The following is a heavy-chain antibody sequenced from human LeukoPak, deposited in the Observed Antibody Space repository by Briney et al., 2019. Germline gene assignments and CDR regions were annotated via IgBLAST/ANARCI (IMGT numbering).Heavy chain of an antibody. D-gene: IGHD6-19*01. Sequence: SETLSLTCTVSGGSISSYYWSWIRQPPGKGLEWIGYIYYSGSTNYNPSLKSRVTISVDTSKNQFSLKLSSVTAADTAVYYCARERYSSGRHSYYFDYWGQGTLVTVSS. V-gene: IGHV4-59*01. J-gene: IGHJ4*02. CDR3: ARERYSSGRHSYYFDY. CDR2: IYYSGST. CDR1: GGSISSYY.